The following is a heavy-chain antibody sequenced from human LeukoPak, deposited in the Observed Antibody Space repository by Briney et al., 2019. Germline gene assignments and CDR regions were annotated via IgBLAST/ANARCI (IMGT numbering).Heavy chain of an antibody. D-gene: IGHD1-26*01. CDR1: GYTLTELS. CDR2: FDPEDGET. V-gene: IGHV1-24*01. CDR3: ATRRERFEGFLFYFDY. Sequence: ASVKVSRKVSGYTLTELSMHWVRQAPGKGLERMGGFDPEDGETIYAQKFQGRVTMTEDTSTDTAYMELSSLTSEDTAVYYCATRRERFEGFLFYFDYWGQGTLVTVAS. J-gene: IGHJ4*02.